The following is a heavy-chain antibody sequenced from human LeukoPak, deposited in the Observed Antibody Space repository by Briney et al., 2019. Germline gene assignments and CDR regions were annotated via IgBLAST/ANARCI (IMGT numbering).Heavy chain of an antibody. D-gene: IGHD4-11*01. V-gene: IGHV3-74*01. J-gene: IGHJ6*02. CDR2: INSDGRRT. CDR1: GFTLSSYW. CDR3: AKTTGRADYSSDGGYYGLDV. Sequence: GGSLRLSCAASGFTLSSYWIHWVRQAPGKGLVWVSRINSDGRRTTHADSVKGRFTISRDNAKNTLYLKMNSLRTADTAVYYCAKTTGRADYSSDGGYYGLDVWGQGTTVTVSS.